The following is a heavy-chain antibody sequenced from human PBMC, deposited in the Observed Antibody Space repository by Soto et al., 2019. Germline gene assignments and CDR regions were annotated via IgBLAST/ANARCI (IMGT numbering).Heavy chain of an antibody. D-gene: IGHD7-27*01. Sequence: PSETLSLTCTVSGGYICSYYWSWIRQPPGKGLEWIGYIYYSGSTNYNPSLKSRVTISVDTSKNQFSLKLSSVTAADTAVYYCARRWGRTFDNWGQGTLVTVSS. CDR3: ARRWGRTFDN. J-gene: IGHJ4*02. CDR2: IYYSGST. V-gene: IGHV4-59*08. CDR1: GGYICSYY.